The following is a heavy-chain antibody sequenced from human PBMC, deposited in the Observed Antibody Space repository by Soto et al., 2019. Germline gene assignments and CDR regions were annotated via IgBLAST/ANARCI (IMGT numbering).Heavy chain of an antibody. Sequence: SETLSLTCAVSGGSISSGGYSWSWIRQPPGKGLEWIGYIYHSGSTYYNPSLKSRVTISVDRSKNQFSLKLSSVTAADAAVYYCARAPGYSGNWFDPWGQGTLVTVSS. V-gene: IGHV4-30-2*01. CDR3: ARAPGYSGNWFDP. CDR1: GGSISSGGYS. CDR2: IYHSGST. J-gene: IGHJ5*02. D-gene: IGHD1-26*01.